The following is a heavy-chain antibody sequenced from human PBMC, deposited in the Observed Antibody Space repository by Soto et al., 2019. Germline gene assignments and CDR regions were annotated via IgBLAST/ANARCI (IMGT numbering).Heavy chain of an antibody. V-gene: IGHV1-18*01. CDR2: ISAYNGNT. CDR1: GYTFTSYG. CDR3: ARALWFGELLLPTSVYYYGMDV. J-gene: IGHJ6*02. Sequence: QVQLVQSGAEVKKPGASVKVSCKASGYTFTSYGISWVRQAPGQGLEWMGWISAYNGNTNYAQKLQGRVTMTTDTSTSTAYMEVRSLRSDDTAVYYCARALWFGELLLPTSVYYYGMDVWGQGTTVTVSS. D-gene: IGHD3-10*01.